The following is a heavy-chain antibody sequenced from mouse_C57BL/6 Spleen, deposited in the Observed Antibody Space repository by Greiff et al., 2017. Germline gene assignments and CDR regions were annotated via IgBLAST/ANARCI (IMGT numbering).Heavy chain of an antibody. Sequence: VQLQQSGPELVKPGASVKISCKASGYTFTDYYMNWVKQSHGKSLEWIGDINPNNGGTSYNQKFKGKATLTVDKSSSTAYMELRSLTSEDSAVYYCETGFDYWGQGTTLTVSS. J-gene: IGHJ2*01. V-gene: IGHV1-26*01. CDR1: GYTFTDYY. CDR3: ETGFDY. CDR2: INPNNGGT.